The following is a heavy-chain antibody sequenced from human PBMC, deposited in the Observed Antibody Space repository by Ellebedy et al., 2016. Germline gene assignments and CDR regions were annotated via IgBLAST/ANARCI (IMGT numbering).Heavy chain of an antibody. CDR2: IYSGGST. D-gene: IGHD4-17*01. J-gene: IGHJ3*02. CDR1: GFTVSSNY. CDR3: ARDLPYYGDYSTAFDI. Sequence: GESLKISXAASGFTVSSNYMSWVRQAPGKGLEWVSVIYSGGSTYYADSVKGRFTISRDNSKNTLYLQMNSLRAEDTAVYYCARDLPYYGDYSTAFDIWGQGTMVTVSS. V-gene: IGHV3-66*01.